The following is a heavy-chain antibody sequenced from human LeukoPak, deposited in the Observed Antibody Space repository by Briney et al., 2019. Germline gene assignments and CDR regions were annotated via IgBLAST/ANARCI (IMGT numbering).Heavy chain of an antibody. Sequence: PGGSLRLSCAASGFTFSSYSMNWVRQAPGKGLEWVSSISSSSSYIYYADSVKGRFTISRDNAKNSLYLQMNSLRAEDTAVYYCARYPSPFCSSTSCYYNYYMDVWGKGTTVTVSS. V-gene: IGHV3-21*04. D-gene: IGHD2-2*01. CDR3: ARYPSPFCSSTSCYYNYYMDV. CDR2: ISSSSSYI. J-gene: IGHJ6*03. CDR1: GFTFSSYS.